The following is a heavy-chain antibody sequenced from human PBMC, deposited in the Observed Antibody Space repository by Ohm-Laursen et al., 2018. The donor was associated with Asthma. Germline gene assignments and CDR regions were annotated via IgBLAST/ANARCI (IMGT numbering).Heavy chain of an antibody. CDR2: ISSSGSTI. D-gene: IGHD6-19*01. Sequence: GSLRLSCAAAGFTFSDYYMSWIRQAPGKGLEWVSYISSSGSTIYHADSVKGRFTISRDNAKNSLYLQMNSLRAEDTAVYYCARETLVAVAGTGAFDIWGQGTMVTVSS. V-gene: IGHV3-11*01. J-gene: IGHJ3*02. CDR1: GFTFSDYY. CDR3: ARETLVAVAGTGAFDI.